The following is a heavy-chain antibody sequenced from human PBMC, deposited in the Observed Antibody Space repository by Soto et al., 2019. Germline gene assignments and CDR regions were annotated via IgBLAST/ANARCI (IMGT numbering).Heavy chain of an antibody. CDR3: ARVSEDLTSNLDY. CDR2: ISSTTHYI. J-gene: IGHJ4*02. CDR1: GFTFTRYS. Sequence: GGSLRLSCAASGFTFTRYSMNWVRQAPGKGLEWVSSISSTTHYIYYADSMRGRFTISRDNAKNAVYLEMNSLRAEDTAVYYCARVSEDLTSNLDYWGQGTLVTVSS. V-gene: IGHV3-21*06.